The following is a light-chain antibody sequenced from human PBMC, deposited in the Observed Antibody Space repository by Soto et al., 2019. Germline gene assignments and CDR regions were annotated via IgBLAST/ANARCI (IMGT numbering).Light chain of an antibody. CDR3: QHYENPVMYT. CDR2: DVS. V-gene: IGKV3-20*01. Sequence: EIVLTQSPGTLSLSPGERATLSCRASQSVRSSFFAWYQQKPGQAPRLLIYDVSVRATGIPDRFSGSGSGTDFTLTINRLEPEDFAVYYCQHYENPVMYTFGQGTKLEIK. J-gene: IGKJ2*01. CDR1: QSVRSSF.